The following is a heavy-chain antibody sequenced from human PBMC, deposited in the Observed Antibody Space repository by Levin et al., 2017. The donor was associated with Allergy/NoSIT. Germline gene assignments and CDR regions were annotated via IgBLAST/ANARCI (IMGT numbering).Heavy chain of an antibody. Sequence: SETLSLTCTVSGGSVSSGYYYWSWIRQPPGKGLEWIGFVYYSGTTNYNPSLKSRVTISVDTSKNQFSLKLRSVTAADTAVYYCARESTDYNWFDPWGQGTLVTVSS. CDR1: GGSVSSGYYY. CDR2: VYYSGTT. J-gene: IGHJ5*02. CDR3: ARESTDYNWFDP. D-gene: IGHD2-2*01. V-gene: IGHV4-61*01.